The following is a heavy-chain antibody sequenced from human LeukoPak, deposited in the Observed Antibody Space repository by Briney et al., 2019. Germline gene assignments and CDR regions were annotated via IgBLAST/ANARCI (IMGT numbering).Heavy chain of an antibody. D-gene: IGHD3-10*01. V-gene: IGHV3-33*01. Sequence: GGSLRLSCAASGFAFNTYAMHWVRQAPGKGLEWVTLIWHDGSHKFYIDSVRGRFTISRDNSRNTVYLQMNGLRAEDTAVYYCARENFGSGSYPDYWGQGTLVTVSS. CDR1: GFAFNTYA. CDR2: IWHDGSHK. CDR3: ARENFGSGSYPDY. J-gene: IGHJ4*02.